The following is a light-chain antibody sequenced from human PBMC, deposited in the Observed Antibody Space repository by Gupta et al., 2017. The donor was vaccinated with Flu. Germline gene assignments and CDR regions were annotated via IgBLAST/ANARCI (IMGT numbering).Light chain of an antibody. CDR3: QTWGTGIQV. V-gene: IGLV4-69*01. Sequence: QLVLTQSPSASASLGASVTLTCTLSSGHSSYAIAWHQQQPEKGPRYLMKLNSDGSHSKGDGTPDRFSGSSSGAERYLTISGLQSEDEADYYCQTWGTGIQVFGGGTKLTVL. CDR2: LNSDGSH. CDR1: SGHSSYA. J-gene: IGLJ2*01.